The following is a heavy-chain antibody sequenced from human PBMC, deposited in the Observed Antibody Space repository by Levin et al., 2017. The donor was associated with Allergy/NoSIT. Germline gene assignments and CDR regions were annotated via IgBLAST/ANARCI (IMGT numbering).Heavy chain of an antibody. D-gene: IGHD2-8*01. Sequence: SLKISCAASGFTFSSYEMNWVRQAPGKGLEWVSYISGTGSTIYYADSVKGRFTISRDNAKNSLSLQMNSLRAEDTAVYYCARFTALTYFDYWGQGALVTVSS. V-gene: IGHV3-48*03. CDR1: GFTFSSYE. CDR2: ISGTGSTI. J-gene: IGHJ4*02. CDR3: ARFTALTYFDY.